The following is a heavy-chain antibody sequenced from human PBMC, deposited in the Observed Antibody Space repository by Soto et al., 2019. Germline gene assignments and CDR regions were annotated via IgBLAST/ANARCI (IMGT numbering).Heavy chain of an antibody. V-gene: IGHV4-59*01. CDR2: IYYSGST. CDR1: GGSISSYY. D-gene: IGHD3-16*01. J-gene: IGHJ4*02. Sequence: SETLSLTCTVSGGSISSYYWSWIRQPPGKGLEWIGYIYYSGSTNYNPSLKSRVTISVDTSKNQFSLKLSSVTAADTAVYYCARSRGGYFAYWVQGTLVTVSS. CDR3: ARSRGGYFAY.